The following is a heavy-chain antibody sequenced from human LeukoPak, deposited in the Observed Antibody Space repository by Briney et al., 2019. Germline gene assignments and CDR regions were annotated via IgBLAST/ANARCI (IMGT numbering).Heavy chain of an antibody. D-gene: IGHD4-17*01. J-gene: IGHJ3*02. CDR3: AIQTTVTSNAFDI. CDR1: GFTFSSYT. CDR2: ITSSSSYI. V-gene: IGHV3-21*04. Sequence: GGSLRLSRAASGFTFSSYTMNWVRQAPGKGPEWVSSITSSSSYIYYADSVKGRFTISRDNAKNSLYLQMNSLRAEDTAIYYCAIQTTVTSNAFDIWGQGTMVTVSS.